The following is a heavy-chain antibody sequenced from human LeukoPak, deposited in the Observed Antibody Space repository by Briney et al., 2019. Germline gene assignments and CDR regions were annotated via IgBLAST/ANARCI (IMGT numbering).Heavy chain of an antibody. D-gene: IGHD6-19*01. CDR2: INPSGGST. J-gene: IGHJ4*02. Sequence: ASVKVSCKASGYTFTSYYMHWVRQAPGQGLEWMGIINPSGGSTSYAQKFQGRVTMTRDTSTSTVYMELSSLRSEDTAVYYCATSPQAQWPLYWGQGTLVTVSS. CDR1: GYTFTSYY. V-gene: IGHV1-46*01. CDR3: ATSPQAQWPLY.